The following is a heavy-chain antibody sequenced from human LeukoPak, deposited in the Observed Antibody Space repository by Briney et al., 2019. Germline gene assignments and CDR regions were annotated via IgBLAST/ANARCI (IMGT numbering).Heavy chain of an antibody. CDR2: IYYSGST. J-gene: IGHJ4*02. CDR3: ARHRGVTLNYYFDY. CDR1: GGSISSYY. V-gene: IGHV4-59*08. D-gene: IGHD2-21*02. Sequence: PSETLSLTCTVSGGSISSYYWSWIRQPPGKGLEWIGYIYYSGSTNYNPSLKSRVTISVDTSKNQFSLKLSSVTAADTAVYYCARHRGVTLNYYFDYWGQGALVTVSS.